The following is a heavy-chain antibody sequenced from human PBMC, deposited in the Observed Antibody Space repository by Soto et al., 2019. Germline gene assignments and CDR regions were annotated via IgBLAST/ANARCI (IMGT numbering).Heavy chain of an antibody. CDR1: GFTFSSYD. Sequence: GGSLRLSCAASGFTFSSYDMHWVRQATGKGLEWVSAIGTAGDTYYPGSVKGRFTISRENAKNSLYLQMNSLRAEDTAVYYCARAGSPPVYCSGGSCYLYPNWFDPWGQGTLVTVSS. J-gene: IGHJ5*02. CDR2: IGTAGDT. V-gene: IGHV3-13*01. D-gene: IGHD2-15*01. CDR3: ARAGSPPVYCSGGSCYLYPNWFDP.